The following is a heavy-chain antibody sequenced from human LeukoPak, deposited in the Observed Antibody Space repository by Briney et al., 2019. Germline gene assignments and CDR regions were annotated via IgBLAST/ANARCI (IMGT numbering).Heavy chain of an antibody. V-gene: IGHV3-23*01. CDR3: TTFYTRLTDY. J-gene: IGHJ4*02. Sequence: GGSLRLSCAAAGFSFSTYAMSWVRQAPGKGLEWVSGISGSGGSTYYADSVKGRFTISRDNSKNTLYLQMNSLRAEDTAVYYCTTFYTRLTDYWGQGTLVTVSS. CDR2: ISGSGGST. CDR1: GFSFSTYA. D-gene: IGHD2/OR15-2a*01.